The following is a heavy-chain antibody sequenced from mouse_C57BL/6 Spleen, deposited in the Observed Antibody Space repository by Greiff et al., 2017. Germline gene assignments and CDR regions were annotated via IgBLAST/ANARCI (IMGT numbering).Heavy chain of an antibody. Sequence: QVQLQQSGAELARPGASVKLSCKASGYTFTSYGISWVKQITGQGLEWIGEIYPRSGNTYYNEKFKGKGTLTADKSSSTAYMELRSLTSEDSAVYFCARRGITTVVASNAMDYWGQGTSVTVAS. CDR2: IYPRSGNT. CDR3: ARRGITTVVASNAMDY. J-gene: IGHJ4*01. D-gene: IGHD1-1*01. CDR1: GYTFTSYG. V-gene: IGHV1-81*01.